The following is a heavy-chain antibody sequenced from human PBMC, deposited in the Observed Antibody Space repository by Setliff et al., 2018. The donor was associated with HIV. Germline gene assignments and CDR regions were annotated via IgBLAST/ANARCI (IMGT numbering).Heavy chain of an antibody. CDR2: IYYSGST. Sequence: ETLSLTCTVSGGSISSYYWSWIRQPPGKGLEWMGYIYYSGSTNYNPSLNGRVTISVDTSNKNQFSLKLSSVTAADTAVYYCASGIVVGIYFQHWGQGTLVTVS. J-gene: IGHJ1*01. CDR3: ASGIVVGIYFQH. D-gene: IGHD3-22*01. V-gene: IGHV4-59*01. CDR1: GGSISSYY.